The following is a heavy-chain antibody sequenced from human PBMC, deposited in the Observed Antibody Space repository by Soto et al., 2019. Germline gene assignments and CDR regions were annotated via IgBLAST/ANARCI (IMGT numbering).Heavy chain of an antibody. CDR3: ARDPSTPHLSAYYDSSVYPT. CDR2: IIPIFGTA. CDR1: GGTISIYS. V-gene: IGHV1-69*13. J-gene: IGHJ5*02. Sequence: SVNVSSTSSGGTISIYSIICVQQAPGQGLEWMGGIIPIFGTANYAQKFQGRVTITADESTSTAYMELSSLRSEDTAVYYCARDPSTPHLSAYYDSSVYPTWVQGTLVTVSS. D-gene: IGHD3-22*01.